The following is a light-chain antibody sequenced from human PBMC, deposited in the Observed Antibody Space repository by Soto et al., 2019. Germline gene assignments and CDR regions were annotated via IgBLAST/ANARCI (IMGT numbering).Light chain of an antibody. CDR1: QSVSGY. J-gene: IGKJ1*01. CDR2: RIF. V-gene: IGKV3-15*01. Sequence: IVMTQSPGTVSVFPGETVTLSCRASQSVSGYLDWFHQKPGQAPRLVLLRIFTRAIGVPARFSGSGSGTEFTLTISSLQSVDFAVYSCQQYNNWPWTFGQGTKVDIK. CDR3: QQYNNWPWT.